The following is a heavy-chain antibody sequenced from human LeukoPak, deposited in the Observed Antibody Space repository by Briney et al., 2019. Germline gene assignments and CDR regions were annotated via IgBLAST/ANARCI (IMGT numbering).Heavy chain of an antibody. J-gene: IGHJ3*02. D-gene: IGHD1-1*01. CDR3: ARRGTGTPGAFDI. Sequence: GGSLRLSCAASGFTFRSYEMNWVRQAPGKGLEWVSYIDSGRGSSTNYADSVKGRFTISRDNSKNTLYLQMGSLRAEDMAVYYCARRGTGTPGAFDIWGQGTMVTVSS. CDR1: GFTFRSYE. CDR2: IDSGRGSST. V-gene: IGHV3-64*02.